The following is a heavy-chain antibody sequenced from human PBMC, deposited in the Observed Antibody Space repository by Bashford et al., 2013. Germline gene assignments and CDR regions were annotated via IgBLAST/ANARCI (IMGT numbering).Heavy chain of an antibody. V-gene: IGHV3-48*01. CDR3: ARAFLEKGYGEAFDI. Sequence: VRQAPGKGLEWVAYISSGGATINYAHSVKGRFTISRDNVKDVLYLQMDSLRAEDTAVYYCARAFLEKGYGEAFDIWGQGTMVTVSS. J-gene: IGHJ3*02. D-gene: IGHD3-3*02. CDR2: ISSGGATI.